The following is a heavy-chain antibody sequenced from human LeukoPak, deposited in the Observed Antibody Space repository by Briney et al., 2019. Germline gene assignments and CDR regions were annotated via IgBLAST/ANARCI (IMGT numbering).Heavy chain of an antibody. V-gene: IGHV3-30*02. CDR3: AKGRLVPGSVLDY. CDR1: GFTFRSYD. Sequence: GGSLRLSCAASGFTFRSYDMYWVRQAPGKGLEWVAFIRFDGSDENYADSVKGRFTISRDNSKNTLFLQMNSLRAEDTAVYYCAKGRLVPGSVLDYWGQGNLVTVSS. J-gene: IGHJ4*02. D-gene: IGHD6-19*01. CDR2: IRFDGSDE.